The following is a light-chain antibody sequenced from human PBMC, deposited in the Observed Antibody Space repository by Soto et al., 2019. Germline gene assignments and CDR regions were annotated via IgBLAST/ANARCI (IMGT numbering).Light chain of an antibody. Sequence: DIQMTQSPSSLSASVGDRVTITCRASQSISIYLNWYQQKPGKAPTLLIHGAFNLQSGAPSRFSGSASGTDFTLTISSLQPADFATYYCQQSYTSPYSFGQGTNLEIK. V-gene: IGKV1-39*01. CDR1: QSISIY. CDR3: QQSYTSPYS. CDR2: GAF. J-gene: IGKJ2*03.